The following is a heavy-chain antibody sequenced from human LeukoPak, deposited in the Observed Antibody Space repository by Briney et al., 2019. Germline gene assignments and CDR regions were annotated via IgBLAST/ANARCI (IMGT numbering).Heavy chain of an antibody. CDR1: GNTFMTDR. V-gene: IGHV1-3*04. Sequence: GASVKVSCKASGNTFMTDRLHWVRQAPGQGLEWMGWIITGNGDTKSSQKLQGRVTITRDTSASTVYMELGSLTSEDTAVYYCVRDRPWPRGSGHYGMDVWGQGTTVTVSS. CDR3: VRDRPWPRGSGHYGMDV. D-gene: IGHD3-10*01. J-gene: IGHJ6*02. CDR2: IITGNGDT.